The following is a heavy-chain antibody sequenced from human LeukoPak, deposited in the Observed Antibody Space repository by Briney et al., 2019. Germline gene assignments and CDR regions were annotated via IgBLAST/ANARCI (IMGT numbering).Heavy chain of an antibody. D-gene: IGHD3-22*01. Sequence: GGSLRLSCAASGSTFSSYSMNWVRQAPGKGLEWVSSISSSSSYINYADSVKGRFTISRDNAKNSLYLQMNSLRAEDTAVYYCARPHYDSSGYYYTLDYWGQGTLVTVSS. V-gene: IGHV3-21*01. CDR2: ISSSSSYI. CDR3: ARPHYDSSGYYYTLDY. J-gene: IGHJ4*02. CDR1: GSTFSSYS.